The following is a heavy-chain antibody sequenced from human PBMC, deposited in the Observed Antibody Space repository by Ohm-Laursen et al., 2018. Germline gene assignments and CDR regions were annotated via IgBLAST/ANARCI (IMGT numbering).Heavy chain of an antibody. J-gene: IGHJ4*02. V-gene: IGHV3-7*01. CDR3: ARDDEWLSHKFDY. D-gene: IGHD3-3*01. CDR1: GFTFSSYW. CDR2: IKQDGSEK. Sequence: GSLRLSCTASGFTFSSYWMSWVRQAPGKGLEWVANIKQDGSEKYYVDSVKGRFTISRDNAKNSLYLQMNSLRAEDTAVYYCARDDEWLSHKFDYWGQGTLVTVSS.